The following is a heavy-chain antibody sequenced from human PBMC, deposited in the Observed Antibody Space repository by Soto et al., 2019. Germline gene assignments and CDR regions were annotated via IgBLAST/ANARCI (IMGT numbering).Heavy chain of an antibody. Sequence: LRLSCAASGFTFSLYPMNWVRQAPGKGLEWLSYISPSNSTIYYADSVKGRFTISRDNAKNSLDLQMNGLRDDDTAVYYCARVGRGFCSSTRCYTDGFDLWGQGTVVTVS. CDR3: ARVGRGFCSSTRCYTDGFDL. V-gene: IGHV3-48*03. CDR2: ISPSNSTI. D-gene: IGHD2-2*01. CDR1: GFTFSLYP. J-gene: IGHJ3*01.